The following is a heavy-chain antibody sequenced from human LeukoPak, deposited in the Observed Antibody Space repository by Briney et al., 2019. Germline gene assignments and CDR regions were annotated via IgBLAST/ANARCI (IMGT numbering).Heavy chain of an antibody. V-gene: IGHV3-23*01. CDR3: AKVEWELPYYYYGMDV. D-gene: IGHD1-26*01. Sequence: GGSLRLSCAASGFTFSSYAMSWVRQAPGKGLEWVSAISGSGGSTYYADSVKGRFTISRDNSKNTLYLQMNSLRAEDTAVYYCAKVEWELPYYYYGMDVWGQGTTATVSS. CDR1: GFTFSSYA. CDR2: ISGSGGST. J-gene: IGHJ6*02.